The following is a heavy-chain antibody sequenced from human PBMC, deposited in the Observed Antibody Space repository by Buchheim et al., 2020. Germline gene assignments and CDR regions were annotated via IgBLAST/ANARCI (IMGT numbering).Heavy chain of an antibody. CDR1: GFTFSSYG. CDR3: ARGYSLPVALSRRYYYYYMDV. D-gene: IGHD1-14*01. CDR2: IWYDGSNK. J-gene: IGHJ6*03. Sequence: QVQLVESGGGVVQPGRSLRLSCAASGFTFSSYGMHWVRQAPGKGLEWVAVIWYDGSNKYYADSVKGRFTISRDNSKNTLYLQMNSLRAEDTAVYYCARGYSLPVALSRRYYYYYMDVWGKGTT. V-gene: IGHV3-33*01.